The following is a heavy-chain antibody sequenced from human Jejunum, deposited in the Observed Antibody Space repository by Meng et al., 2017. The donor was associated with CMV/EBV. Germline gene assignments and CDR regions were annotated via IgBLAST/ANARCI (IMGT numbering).Heavy chain of an antibody. Sequence: VSGYSISSVSSWGWIRQSPGKGLEWIGHMFHGGSTNYNPSLKSRVTISLDPSKNQLSLNVRSVTAADTAVYYCARASIYYYHVDVWGQGTTVTVSS. CDR2: MFHGGST. CDR1: GYSISSVSS. V-gene: IGHV4-38-2*02. J-gene: IGHJ6*02. CDR3: ARASIYYYHVDV.